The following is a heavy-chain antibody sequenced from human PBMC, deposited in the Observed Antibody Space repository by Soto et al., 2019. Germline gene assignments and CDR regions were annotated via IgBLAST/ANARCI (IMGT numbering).Heavy chain of an antibody. V-gene: IGHV1-2*04. CDR3: ARVAWSSGWYIIDY. J-gene: IGHJ4*02. CDR2: INPKSGGT. CDR1: GYTFTGYY. D-gene: IGHD6-19*01. Sequence: ASVKVSCKASGYTFTGYYMHWVRQAPGQGLEWMGWINPKSGGTNYAQKFKGWITMTRDTSISTAYMELSRLRSDDTAVYYCARVAWSSGWYIIDYWGQGTLVTVSS.